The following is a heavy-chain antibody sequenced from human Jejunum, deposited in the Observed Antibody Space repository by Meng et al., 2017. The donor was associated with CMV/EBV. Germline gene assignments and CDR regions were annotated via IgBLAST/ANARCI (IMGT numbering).Heavy chain of an antibody. CDR1: GAPVSSGGDS. CDR3: ARDRGWGTGFDY. J-gene: IGHJ4*02. CDR2: FYYTGST. V-gene: IGHV4-39*07. Sequence: VSGAPVSSGGDSWGWIRQPPGKGLEWIGSFYYTGSTYYNPSLKSRVTISRRTSDNLFSLTLNSVTVADTAVYFCARDRGWGTGFDYWGPGILVTVSS. D-gene: IGHD1-1*01.